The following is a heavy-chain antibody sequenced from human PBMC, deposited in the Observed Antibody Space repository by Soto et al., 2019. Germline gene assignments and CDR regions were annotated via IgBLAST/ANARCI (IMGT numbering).Heavy chain of an antibody. CDR3: ARQERMITFGGVIVT. CDR1: GGSISSSSYY. V-gene: IGHV4-39*01. D-gene: IGHD3-16*02. J-gene: IGHJ5*02. CDR2: IYYSGST. Sequence: QLQLQESGPGLVKPSETLSLTCTVSGGSISSSSYYWGWIRQPPGKGLEWIGSIYYSGSTYYNPSLTSRVTISVDTSKNQFSLKLSSVTAADTAVYYCARQERMITFGGVIVTWGQGTLVTVSS.